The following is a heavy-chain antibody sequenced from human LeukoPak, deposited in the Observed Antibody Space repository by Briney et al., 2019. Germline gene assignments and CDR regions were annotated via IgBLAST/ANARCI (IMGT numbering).Heavy chain of an antibody. V-gene: IGHV1-69*04. CDR2: IIPILGIA. CDR3: ARDRRGSGIYRYYFDY. CDR1: GGTFSSYA. Sequence: SVKVSCKASGGTFSSYAISWVRQAPGQGLEWMGRIIPILGIANYAQKFQGRVTITADKSTSTAYMELSSLRSEDTAVYYCARDRRGSGIYRYYFDYWGQGTLSPSPQ. D-gene: IGHD3-10*01. J-gene: IGHJ4*02.